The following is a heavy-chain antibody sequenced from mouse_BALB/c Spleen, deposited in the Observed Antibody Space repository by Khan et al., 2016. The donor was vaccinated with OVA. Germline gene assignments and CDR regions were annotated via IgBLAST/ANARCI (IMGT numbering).Heavy chain of an antibody. Sequence: QVQLKQSGAELVKPGASVKLSCKASGYTFTSYWMHWVKQRPGQGLEWIGEINPSNGRTNYNEKFKSKATLTVDKSSSTAYMQLSSPTSEDSAVYSCARVITRDYWGQGTTLTVSS. J-gene: IGHJ2*01. D-gene: IGHD6-1*01. V-gene: IGHV1S81*02. CDR3: ARVITRDY. CDR1: GYTFTSYW. CDR2: INPSNGRT.